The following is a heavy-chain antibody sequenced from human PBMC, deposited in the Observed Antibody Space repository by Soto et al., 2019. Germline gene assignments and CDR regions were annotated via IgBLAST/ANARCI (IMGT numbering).Heavy chain of an antibody. D-gene: IGHD6-13*01. CDR3: ARFEHFGAAADWSMDV. CDR1: GLTFSSYW. Sequence: GGSLRLSCAASGLTFSSYWMSWVRHAPGKGLEWVANIKQDGSEKYYVDSVKGRFTISRDNAKNSLYLQMNSLRAEDTAVYYCARFEHFGAAADWSMDVWGQGTTVTVSS. V-gene: IGHV3-7*03. J-gene: IGHJ6*02. CDR2: IKQDGSEK.